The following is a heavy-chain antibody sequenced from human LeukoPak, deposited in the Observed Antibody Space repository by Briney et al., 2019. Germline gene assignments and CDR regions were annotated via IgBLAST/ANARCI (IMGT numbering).Heavy chain of an antibody. D-gene: IGHD2-15*01. CDR3: ATDKVVAATPVGGMDV. Sequence: ASVKVSCKVSGFTLTELSMHWVRQAPGKGLEWMGGFDPEDGETIYAQKFQGIVTMTEDTSTDTAYMELSSLRSEDTAVYYCATDKVVAATPVGGMDVWGQGTTVTVSS. V-gene: IGHV1-24*01. J-gene: IGHJ6*02. CDR2: FDPEDGET. CDR1: GFTLTELS.